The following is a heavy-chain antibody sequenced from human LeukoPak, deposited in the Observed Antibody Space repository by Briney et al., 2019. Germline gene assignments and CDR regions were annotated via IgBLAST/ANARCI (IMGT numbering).Heavy chain of an antibody. D-gene: IGHD6-19*01. CDR1: GGSFSGYY. Sequence: PSETLSLTCAVYGGSFSGYYWSWIRQPPGKGLEWIGEINHSGSTNYNPSLKSRVTISVDTSKNQFSLKLSSVTAADTAVYYCARGNVGQIAVAGSYYFDYWGQGTLVTVSS. V-gene: IGHV4-34*01. J-gene: IGHJ4*02. CDR3: ARGNVGQIAVAGSYYFDY. CDR2: INHSGST.